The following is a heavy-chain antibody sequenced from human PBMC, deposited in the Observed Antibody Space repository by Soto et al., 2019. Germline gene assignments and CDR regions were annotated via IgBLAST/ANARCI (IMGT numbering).Heavy chain of an antibody. Sequence: ASVKVSCKASGYTFTSYGISWVRQAPGQGLEWMGWISAYNGNTNYAQKLQGRVTMTTDTSTSTAYMELRSLRSDDTAVYYCARVGFDYYGSGNWFDPWGQGTLVTVSS. CDR1: GYTFTSYG. D-gene: IGHD3-10*01. CDR3: ARVGFDYYGSGNWFDP. J-gene: IGHJ5*02. V-gene: IGHV1-18*04. CDR2: ISAYNGNT.